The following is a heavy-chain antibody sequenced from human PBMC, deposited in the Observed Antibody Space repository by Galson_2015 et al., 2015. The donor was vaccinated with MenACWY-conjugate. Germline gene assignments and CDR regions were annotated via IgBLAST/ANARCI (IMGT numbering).Heavy chain of an antibody. Sequence: LSLTCTVSGGSISSYYWSWIRQPPGKGLEWIGYIYYSGSTNYNPSLKSRVAISVDTSKNQFSLKLSSVTAADTAVYYCARYLRFTDYFDYWGQGTLVTVSS. J-gene: IGHJ4*02. CDR2: IYYSGST. D-gene: IGHD3-3*01. CDR1: GGSISSYY. V-gene: IGHV4-59*08. CDR3: ARYLRFTDYFDY.